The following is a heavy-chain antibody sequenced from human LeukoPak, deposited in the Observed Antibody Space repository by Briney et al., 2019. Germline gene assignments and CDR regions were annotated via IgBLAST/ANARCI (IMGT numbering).Heavy chain of an antibody. CDR1: GYTFTDYF. V-gene: IGHV1/OR15-3*02. J-gene: IGHJ6*03. CDR2: INAGNGNT. CDR3: ARDGRYSGSPFHYYYMDV. Sequence: ASVKVSCKASGYTFTDYFMNWVRQAPGQRLEWMGWINAGNGNTKYSQEFQGRVTITRDTSASTAYMELSSLRSEDMAVYYCARDGRYSGSPFHYYYMDVWGKGTTVTVSS. D-gene: IGHD1-26*01.